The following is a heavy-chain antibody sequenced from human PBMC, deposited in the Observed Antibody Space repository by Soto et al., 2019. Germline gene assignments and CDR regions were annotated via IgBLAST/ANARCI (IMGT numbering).Heavy chain of an antibody. CDR3: ARDRYCSGGSCYSVFYYYYYMDV. V-gene: IGHV1-69*08. J-gene: IGHJ6*03. CDR1: GGTFSSYT. D-gene: IGHD2-15*01. Sequence: QVQLVQSGAEVKKPGSSVKVSCKASGGTFSSYTISWVRQAPGQGLEWMGRIIPILGIANYAQKFQGRVTITEDKSTSTAYMELSSLRSEDTAVYYCARDRYCSGGSCYSVFYYYYYMDVWGKGTTVTVSS. CDR2: IIPILGIA.